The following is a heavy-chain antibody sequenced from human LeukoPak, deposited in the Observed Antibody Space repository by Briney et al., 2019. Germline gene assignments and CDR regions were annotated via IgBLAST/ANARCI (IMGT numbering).Heavy chain of an antibody. Sequence: PGGSLRLSCAASGFTFSSYWMSWVRQAPGKGLEWVANIKQDGSEKYYVDSVKGRSTISRDNAKNSLYLQMNSLRAEDTAVYYCALGRGSYFPFDYWGQGTLVTVSS. V-gene: IGHV3-7*01. CDR1: GFTFSSYW. D-gene: IGHD1-26*01. CDR2: IKQDGSEK. CDR3: ALGRGSYFPFDY. J-gene: IGHJ4*02.